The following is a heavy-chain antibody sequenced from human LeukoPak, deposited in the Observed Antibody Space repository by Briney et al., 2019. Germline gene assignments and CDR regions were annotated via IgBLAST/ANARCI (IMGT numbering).Heavy chain of an antibody. Sequence: ASVKVSCKASGYTFTSYYIHWVRQAPGQGLEWMGIINPSSGTTSYAQKFQGGVTMTRDTSTSTVYMELSSLRSEDTAVYYCAGVVSGFDYWGQGTLVTVSS. CDR1: GYTFTSYY. J-gene: IGHJ4*02. CDR2: INPSSGTT. D-gene: IGHD2-8*01. V-gene: IGHV1-46*01. CDR3: AGVVSGFDY.